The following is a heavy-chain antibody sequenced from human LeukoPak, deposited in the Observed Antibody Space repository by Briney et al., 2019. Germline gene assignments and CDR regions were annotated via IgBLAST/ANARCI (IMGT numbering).Heavy chain of an antibody. CDR3: AREKVEMATISPFDY. V-gene: IGHV3-21*01. CDR1: GFTFRSYS. Sequence: GGSLRLSCAASGFTFRSYSMNWVRQAPGKGLEWVSSISSSSSYIYYADSVKGRFTISRDNAKNSLYLQMNSLRAEDTAVYYCAREKVEMATISPFDYWGQGTLVTVSS. CDR2: ISSSSSYI. D-gene: IGHD5-24*01. J-gene: IGHJ4*02.